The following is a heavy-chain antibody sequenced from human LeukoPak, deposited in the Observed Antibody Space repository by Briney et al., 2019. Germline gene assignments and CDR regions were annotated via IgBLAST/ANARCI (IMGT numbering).Heavy chain of an antibody. J-gene: IGHJ4*02. CDR3: ARYRRYDSGASEPRLDY. CDR2: IKQDGSDK. CDR1: GFTFSNYW. D-gene: IGHD3-22*01. Sequence: GGSLRLSCAASGFTFSNYWMSWVRQAPGKGQEWVANIKQDGSDKYYVDSVKGRFTISRDNAKNSLYLQMNSLRAEDTAVYYCARYRRYDSGASEPRLDYWGQGTLVTVSS. V-gene: IGHV3-7*05.